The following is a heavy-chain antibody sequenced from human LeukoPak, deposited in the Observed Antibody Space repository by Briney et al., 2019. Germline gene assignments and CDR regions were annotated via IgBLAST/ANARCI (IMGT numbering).Heavy chain of an antibody. CDR2: ISYDGSNK. CDR3: ARDIGYSGYDLPDY. CDR1: GFTFSTYG. J-gene: IGHJ4*02. Sequence: GKSLRLSCAASGFTFSTYGMHWVRQAPGKGLEWVAVISYDGSNKYYADSVKGRFTISRDNSKNTLYLQMNSLRAEDTAVYYCARDIGYSGYDLPDYWGQGTLVTVSS. D-gene: IGHD5-12*01. V-gene: IGHV3-30*19.